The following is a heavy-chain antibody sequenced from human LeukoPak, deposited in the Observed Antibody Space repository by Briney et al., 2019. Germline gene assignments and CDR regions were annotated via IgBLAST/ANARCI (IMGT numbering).Heavy chain of an antibody. CDR1: GGSFSGYY. Sequence: SETLSLTCAVYGGSFSGYYWSWIRQPPGKGLEWIGEINHSGSTNYNPSLKSRVTISVDTSKNQFSLKLSSVTAADTAVYYCARVWYYDFWSGYPRAFDIWGQGTMVTVSS. CDR2: INHSGST. D-gene: IGHD3-3*01. J-gene: IGHJ3*02. CDR3: ARVWYYDFWSGYPRAFDI. V-gene: IGHV4-34*01.